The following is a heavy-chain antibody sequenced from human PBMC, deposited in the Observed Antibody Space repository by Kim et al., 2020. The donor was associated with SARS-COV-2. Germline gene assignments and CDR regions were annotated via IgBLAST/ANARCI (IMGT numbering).Heavy chain of an antibody. CDR1: GYTFTSYG. J-gene: IGHJ1*01. V-gene: IGHV7-4-1*02. Sequence: ASVKVSCKTSGYTFTSYGMNWVRQAPGQGLEWMGWINTKTGNPMYAQGFTGRFVFSLDTSVNTAFLEISTLKGEDTAVYYCGTSQDYGDYGVVGHWGQGTLVTVS. CDR3: GTSQDYGDYGVVGH. CDR2: INTKTGNP. D-gene: IGHD4-17*01.